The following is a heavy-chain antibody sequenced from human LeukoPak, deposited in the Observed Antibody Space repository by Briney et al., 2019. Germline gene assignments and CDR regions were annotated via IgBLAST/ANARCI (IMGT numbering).Heavy chain of an antibody. CDR2: ISSSGTTI. Sequence: PGGSLRLSCAASGFTFSSYEMNWVREGPGKGLGWVSYISSSGTTIYYADSVKGRFTISRDNAKNSLYLQMNSLRAEDTAVYYCARVGVVVAATGNLWFDPWGQGTLVTVSS. D-gene: IGHD2-15*01. CDR1: GFTFSSYE. CDR3: ARVGVVVAATGNLWFDP. J-gene: IGHJ5*02. V-gene: IGHV3-48*03.